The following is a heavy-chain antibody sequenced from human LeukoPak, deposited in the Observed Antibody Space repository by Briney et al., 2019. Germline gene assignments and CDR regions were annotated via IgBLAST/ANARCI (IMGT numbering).Heavy chain of an antibody. D-gene: IGHD4-23*01. CDR3: ARENGYGVNEY. J-gene: IGHJ4*02. Sequence: TSENLSLTCTVSGDSISSGVYYWSWIRQPPGRGLEWIGYIYSSGSTYYNPSLKSRVTISVDTSKNQFSLKLSSVTAADTAVYYCARENGYGVNEYWGQGTLVTVSS. CDR2: IYSSGST. V-gene: IGHV4-30-4*01. CDR1: GDSISSGVYY.